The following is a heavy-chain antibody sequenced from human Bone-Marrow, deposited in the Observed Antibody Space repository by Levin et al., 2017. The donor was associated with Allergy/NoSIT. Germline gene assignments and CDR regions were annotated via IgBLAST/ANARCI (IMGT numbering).Heavy chain of an antibody. CDR1: GFTFSNYA. Sequence: GGSLRLSCAASGFTFSNYAFHWVRQAPGKGLEWVALISYDGIYTFYTDSLKGRFTISRDNSKNTLYLQMNSLRPAATSVYYCSRVSTETAYDYYDGMDVWGQGTTVTVSS. D-gene: IGHD4-17*01. CDR2: ISYDGIYT. CDR3: SRVSTETAYDYYDGMDV. J-gene: IGHJ6*02. V-gene: IGHV3-30-3*01.